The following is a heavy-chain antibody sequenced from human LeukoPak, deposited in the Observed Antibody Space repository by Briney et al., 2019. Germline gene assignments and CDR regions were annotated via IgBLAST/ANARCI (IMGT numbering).Heavy chain of an antibody. CDR2: IIPILGIA. J-gene: IGHJ4*02. D-gene: IGHD4-17*01. V-gene: IGHV1-69*04. CDR1: GGTFSSYT. CDR3: ARDREPLIFKITTVTPDY. Sequence: ASVKVSCKASGGTFSSYTISWVRQAPGQGLEWMGRIIPILGIANYAQKFQGRVTITADKSTSTAYMELSSLRSEDTAVYYCARDREPLIFKITTVTPDYWGQGTLVTVSS.